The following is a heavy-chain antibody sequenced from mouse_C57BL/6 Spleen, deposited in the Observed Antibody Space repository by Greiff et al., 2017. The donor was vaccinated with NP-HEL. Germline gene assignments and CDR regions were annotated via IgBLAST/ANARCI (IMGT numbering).Heavy chain of an antibody. Sequence: EVQLVESGGDLVKPGGSLKLSCAASGFTFSSYGMSWVRQTPDKRLEWVATISSGGSYTYYPDSVKGRFTISRDYAKNTLYLQMSSLKSEDTAMYYCARDGNYSSYWYFDVWGTGTTVTVSS. CDR2: ISSGGSYT. J-gene: IGHJ1*03. V-gene: IGHV5-6*01. D-gene: IGHD2-1*01. CDR3: ARDGNYSSYWYFDV. CDR1: GFTFSSYG.